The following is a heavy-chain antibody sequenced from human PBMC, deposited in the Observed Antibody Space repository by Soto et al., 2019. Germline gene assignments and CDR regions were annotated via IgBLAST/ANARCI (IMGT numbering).Heavy chain of an antibody. CDR1: GFTFSTYI. CDR3: ARGDSGSYFGPLGY. V-gene: IGHV3-48*02. Sequence: VQLVESGGGLVQPGGSLRLSCAASGFTFSTYIMNWVRQAPGKGLEWVSYISTSRSTIYYADSVKGRFTISRDNAKNSLYLQMNSLRDEDTAVYYCARGDSGSYFGPLGYWGRGSLVTASS. D-gene: IGHD1-26*01. J-gene: IGHJ4*02. CDR2: ISTSRSTI.